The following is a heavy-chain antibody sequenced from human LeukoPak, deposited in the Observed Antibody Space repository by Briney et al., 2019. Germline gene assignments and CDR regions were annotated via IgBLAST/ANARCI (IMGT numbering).Heavy chain of an antibody. CDR3: ARGRAD. Sequence: WVRQPPGKGLEWIGEINHSGSTNYNPSLKSRVTISVDTSKNQFSLKLSSVTAADTAVYYCARGRADWGQGTLVTVSS. J-gene: IGHJ4*02. V-gene: IGHV4-34*01. CDR2: INHSGST.